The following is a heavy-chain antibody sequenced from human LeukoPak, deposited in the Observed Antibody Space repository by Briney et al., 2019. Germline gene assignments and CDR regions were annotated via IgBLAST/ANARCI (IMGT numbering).Heavy chain of an antibody. V-gene: IGHV3-30*04. CDR1: GFTFSSYS. J-gene: IGHJ4*02. CDR3: ASADRSGSRRPVGH. D-gene: IGHD3-22*01. Sequence: GGSLRLSCAASGFTFSSYSMHWVRQAPGKGLEWMAIISSDGNDKFYADSLKGRFTISRDNSKNTLYLQMDSLRPEGTGVYYCASADRSGSRRPVGHWGQGTLVTVSS. CDR2: ISSDGNDK.